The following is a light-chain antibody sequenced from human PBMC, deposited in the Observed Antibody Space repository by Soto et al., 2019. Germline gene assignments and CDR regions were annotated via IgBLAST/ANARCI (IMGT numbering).Light chain of an antibody. Sequence: SALTQPASVSGSPGRSITISCTGTSSDVGHYNYVSWYQHHPGKTPKLMIYEVSNRPSGVSNRFSGSKSGNMASLTISGLQAEDEADYYCCSYTSSNTFVFGSGTKVTVL. CDR2: EVS. V-gene: IGLV2-14*01. CDR3: CSYTSSNTFV. CDR1: SSDVGHYNY. J-gene: IGLJ1*01.